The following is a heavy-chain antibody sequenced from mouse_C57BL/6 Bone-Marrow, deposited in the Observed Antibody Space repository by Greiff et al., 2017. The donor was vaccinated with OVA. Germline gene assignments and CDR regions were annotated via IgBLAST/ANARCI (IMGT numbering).Heavy chain of an antibody. D-gene: IGHD2-5*01. V-gene: IGHV1-5*01. J-gene: IGHJ4*01. CDR3: TRWYSNPYYAMDY. CDR1: GYTFTSYW. CDR2: IYPGNSDT. Sequence: EVQLQQSGTVLARPGASVKMSCKTSGYTFTSYWMHWVKQRPGQGLEWIGAIYPGNSDTSYNQKFKGKAKLTAVTSASTAYMELSSLTNEDSAVYYCTRWYSNPYYAMDYWGQGTSVTVSS.